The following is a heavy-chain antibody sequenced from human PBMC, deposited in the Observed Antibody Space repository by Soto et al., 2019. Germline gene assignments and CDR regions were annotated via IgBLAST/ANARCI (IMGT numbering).Heavy chain of an antibody. Sequence: QVQLQQWGAGLLKPSETLSLTCAVYGGSFSNYYWSWIRQPPGKGLEWIGEINHGGSTNYNPSLKSRVTISVDTSKNHSPLKLSSVTAADTAVYYCARGGIVVVVAATNWYFDLWGRGTPVTVSS. J-gene: IGHJ2*01. CDR1: GGSFSNYY. CDR2: INHGGST. V-gene: IGHV4-34*01. D-gene: IGHD2-15*01. CDR3: ARGGIVVVVAATNWYFDL.